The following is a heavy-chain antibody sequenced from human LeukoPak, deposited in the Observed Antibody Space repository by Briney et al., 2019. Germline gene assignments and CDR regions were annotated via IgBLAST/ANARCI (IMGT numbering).Heavy chain of an antibody. CDR3: ARGGGTRAFDI. D-gene: IGHD3-16*01. J-gene: IGHJ3*02. Sequence: SETLSLTCTVSGGSISSAHDFWSWIRQPAGKGLEWIGRIYTSGSTDYNPSLKTRVTISVDTSRNQFSLNLSSVTAADTAVYYWARGGGTRAFDIWGQGTMVTVSS. V-gene: IGHV4-61*02. CDR2: IYTSGST. CDR1: GGSISSAHDF.